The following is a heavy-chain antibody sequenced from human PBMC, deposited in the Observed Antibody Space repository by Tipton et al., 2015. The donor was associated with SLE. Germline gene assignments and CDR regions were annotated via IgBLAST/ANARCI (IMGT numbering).Heavy chain of an antibody. CDR2: INHSGST. V-gene: IGHV4-34*01. J-gene: IGHJ4*02. CDR1: GGSFSGYY. CDR3: ARGMDY. Sequence: TLSLTCAVYGGSFSGYYWSWIRQPPGKGLEWIGEINHSGSTNYNPSLKSRVTISVDTSKNQFSLKLSSVTAADTAVYYCARGMDYWGQGTLVTVSS.